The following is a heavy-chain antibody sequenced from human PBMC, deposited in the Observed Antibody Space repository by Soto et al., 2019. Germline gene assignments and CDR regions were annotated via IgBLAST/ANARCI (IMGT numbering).Heavy chain of an antibody. D-gene: IGHD3-3*01. Sequence: GGSLRLSCTASGFTFGDYAMSWVRQAPGKGLEWVGFIRSKASGGTTEYAASVKGRFTISRDDSKSIAYLQMNSLKTEDTAVYYCTRSVLTLYTYYDFWSGYRPFDYWGQGTLVTVSS. V-gene: IGHV3-49*04. CDR3: TRSVLTLYTYYDFWSGYRPFDY. CDR1: GFTFGDYA. CDR2: IRSKASGGTT. J-gene: IGHJ4*02.